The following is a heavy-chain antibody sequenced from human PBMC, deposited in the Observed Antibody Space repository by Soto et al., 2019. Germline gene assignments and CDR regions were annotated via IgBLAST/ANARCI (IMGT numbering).Heavy chain of an antibody. CDR1: GYTFTSYD. Sequence: ASVKLSCKASGYTFTSYDINWVRQATGQGLEWMGWMNPNSGNTGYAQKFQGRVTMTRNTSISTAYMELSSLRSEDTAAYYCARGVFGELLSPYYYYYYMDVWGKGTTVTVSS. J-gene: IGHJ6*03. D-gene: IGHD3-10*02. V-gene: IGHV1-8*01. CDR3: ARGVFGELLSPYYYYYYMDV. CDR2: MNPNSGNT.